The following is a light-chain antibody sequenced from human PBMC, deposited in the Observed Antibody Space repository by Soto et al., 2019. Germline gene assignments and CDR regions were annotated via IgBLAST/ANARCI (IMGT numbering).Light chain of an antibody. V-gene: IGKV1-33*01. CDR1: QDINNY. CDR2: DAT. J-gene: IGKJ4*01. Sequence: DIQMTQSPSSLSASVGDRVTITCQASQDINNYLSWYKQKPGKAPKLLIYDATNLETGVPSRFSGRGYWTYFTFTINSLQPEDIATYYGQQYYNFIPTFGGGTKVEIK. CDR3: QQYYNFIPT.